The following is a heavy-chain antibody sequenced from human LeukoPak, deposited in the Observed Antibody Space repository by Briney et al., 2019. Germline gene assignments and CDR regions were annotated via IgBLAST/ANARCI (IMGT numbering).Heavy chain of an antibody. D-gene: IGHD2-15*01. CDR2: ISYDGSNK. Sequence: GGSLRLSCAASGFTFSSYAMHWVRQAPGKGLEWVAVISYDGSNKYYADSVKGRFTISRDNSKNTLYLQMNSLRAEDTAVYYCARDGIVVVVAATPVYYMDVWGKGTTVTVSS. CDR3: ARDGIVVVVAATPVYYMDV. V-gene: IGHV3-30*04. J-gene: IGHJ6*03. CDR1: GFTFSSYA.